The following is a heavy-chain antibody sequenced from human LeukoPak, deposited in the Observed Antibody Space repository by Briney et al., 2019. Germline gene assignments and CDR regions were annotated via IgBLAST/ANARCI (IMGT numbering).Heavy chain of an antibody. D-gene: IGHD3-22*01. J-gene: IGHJ4*02. V-gene: IGHV3-30*18. Sequence: GRSLRLSCAASGFTFSSYGMHWVRQAPGKGLEWVAVISYDGSNKYYADSVKGRFTISRDNYKNTLYLQMNSLRAEDTAVSYCTKDYYDSSGYLPYYFDYWGQGTLVTVSS. CDR3: TKDYYDSSGYLPYYFDY. CDR2: ISYDGSNK. CDR1: GFTFSSYG.